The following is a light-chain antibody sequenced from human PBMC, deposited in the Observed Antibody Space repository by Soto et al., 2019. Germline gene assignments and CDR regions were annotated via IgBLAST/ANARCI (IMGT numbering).Light chain of an antibody. V-gene: IGKV1-5*01. J-gene: IGKJ2*02. Sequence: DIQMTQSPSTLSASVGDRVTITCRASQSIGNWLAWYQQKPGKAPKLLIYDASTLESGVPSRFSGSGSGTEFTLTISSLQPDDFATYYCQQYNSYPCTFGQGTKLEIK. CDR3: QQYNSYPCT. CDR2: DAS. CDR1: QSIGNW.